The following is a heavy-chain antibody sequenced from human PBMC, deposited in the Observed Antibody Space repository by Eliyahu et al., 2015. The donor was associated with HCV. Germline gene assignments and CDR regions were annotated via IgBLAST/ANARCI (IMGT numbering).Heavy chain of an antibody. CDR1: GGSINSYY. CDR2: IYYSGSA. Sequence: QVQLQESGPGLVKPSETLSLTCTVSGGSINSYYWSWIRQPPGKGLEWIGYIYYSGSANYNPSLKSRVTISVDMSKNQFSLKLTSVTAADTAFYYCARQVYDSSGYYWDYWGQGTLVTVSS. V-gene: IGHV4-59*08. D-gene: IGHD3-22*01. CDR3: ARQVYDSSGYYWDY. J-gene: IGHJ4*02.